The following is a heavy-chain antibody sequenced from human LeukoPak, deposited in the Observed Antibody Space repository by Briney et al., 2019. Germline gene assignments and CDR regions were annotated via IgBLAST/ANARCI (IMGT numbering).Heavy chain of an antibody. CDR3: ARGWGKVLGYCSSTSCYGDV. J-gene: IGHJ6*04. CDR1: GGSFSGYY. Sequence: SGTLSLTCAVYGGSFSGYYWGWIRQPPGKGLEWIGEINHSGSTNYNPSLKSRVTISVDTSKNQFSLKLSSVTAADTAVYYCARGWGKVLGYCSSTSCYGDVWGKGTTVTVSS. D-gene: IGHD2-2*01. V-gene: IGHV4-34*01. CDR2: INHSGST.